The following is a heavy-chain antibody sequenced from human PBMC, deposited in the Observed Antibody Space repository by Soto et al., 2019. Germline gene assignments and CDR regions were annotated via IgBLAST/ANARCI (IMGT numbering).Heavy chain of an antibody. Sequence: EVQLVESGGGLVQPGGSLRLSCAASGFTFSSYSMGWVRQAPGKGPEWVANIKGEGSEKYYADSVRGRFTISRDNPKNLLYLQMSSLRAEDTALYYCARLGRDIPFDCWGQGTLVTVSS. V-gene: IGHV3-7*01. CDR2: IKGEGSEK. J-gene: IGHJ4*02. CDR3: ARLGRDIPFDC. CDR1: GFTFSSYS. D-gene: IGHD7-27*01.